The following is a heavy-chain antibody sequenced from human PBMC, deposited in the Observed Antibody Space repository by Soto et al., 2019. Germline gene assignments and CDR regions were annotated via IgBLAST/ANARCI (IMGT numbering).Heavy chain of an antibody. Sequence: TSETLSLTCGVSGGTIRSPDWWTWVRQPPGKGLEWIGEIFQSGSTNYTPSLESRVTISVDKSKNQFSLTLTSVTAADTAVYFGARGRGRYSSGWSWFDPWGQGILVTSPQ. CDR3: ARGRGRYSSGWSWFDP. D-gene: IGHD6-19*01. V-gene: IGHV4-4*02. CDR1: GGTIRSPDW. J-gene: IGHJ5*02. CDR2: IFQSGST.